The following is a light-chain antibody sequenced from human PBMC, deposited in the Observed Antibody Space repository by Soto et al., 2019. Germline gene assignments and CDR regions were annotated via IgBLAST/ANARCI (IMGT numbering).Light chain of an antibody. Sequence: EIFLTQSRGILSLSPGERATKSWRDSQSVSSNYLAWYQQKPGQAHRLLIYGAYSRATGIPDRFSGRGSGTDFTLTIGRLEPEDFAVYYCHQSGISPQRTFGTGNKLDIK. J-gene: IGKJ1*01. CDR1: QSVSSNY. CDR3: HQSGISPQRT. V-gene: IGKV3-20*01. CDR2: GAY.